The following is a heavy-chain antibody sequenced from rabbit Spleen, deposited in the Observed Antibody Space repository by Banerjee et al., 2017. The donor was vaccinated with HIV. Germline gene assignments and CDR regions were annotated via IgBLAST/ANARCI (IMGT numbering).Heavy chain of an antibody. CDR3: ARDGVGGSYFAL. V-gene: IGHV1S45*01. D-gene: IGHD8-1*01. J-gene: IGHJ4*01. CDR1: GFDFSGYW. CDR2: IYIGGSGST. Sequence: QEQLVESGGGLVQPEGSLTLTCKVSGFDFSGYWMCWVRQAPGKGLEWIGCIYIGGSGSTYYASWAKGRFTVSKTSSTTVTLQMTSLAAADTATYFCARDGVGGSYFALWGQGTLVTVS.